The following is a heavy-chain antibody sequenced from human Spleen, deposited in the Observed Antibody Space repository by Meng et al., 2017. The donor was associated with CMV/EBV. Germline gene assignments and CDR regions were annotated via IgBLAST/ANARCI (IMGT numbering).Heavy chain of an antibody. V-gene: IGHV5-51*01. J-gene: IGHJ4*02. Sequence: GGSLRLSCRGSGYRFGSYWIGWVRQMPGKGLEWMGIIYPGDSDTRYSPSFQGQVTISADKSISTAYLQWSSLKASDTAMYYCARLWPEMATTATDYWGQGTLVTVSS. D-gene: IGHD5-24*01. CDR3: ARLWPEMATTATDY. CDR1: GYRFGSYW. CDR2: IYPGDSDT.